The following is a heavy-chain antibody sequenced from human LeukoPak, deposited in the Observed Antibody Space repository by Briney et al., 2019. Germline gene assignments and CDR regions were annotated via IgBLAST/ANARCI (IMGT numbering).Heavy chain of an antibody. CDR2: IWNDGSNK. Sequence: GGSPRLSCAASGFTFSSYGMHWVRQAPGKGLEWVAVIWNDGSNKYYADSVKGRFTISRDNSKNTLYLQVNSLRAEDTAVYYCARGGRGYTYAPDAFDIWGQGTMVTVSS. J-gene: IGHJ3*02. CDR1: GFTFSSYG. CDR3: ARGGRGYTYAPDAFDI. V-gene: IGHV3-33*01. D-gene: IGHD5-18*01.